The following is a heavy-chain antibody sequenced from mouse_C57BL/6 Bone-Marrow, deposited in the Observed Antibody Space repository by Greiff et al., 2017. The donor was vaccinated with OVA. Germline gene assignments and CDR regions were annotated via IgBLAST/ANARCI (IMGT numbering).Heavy chain of an antibody. Sequence: KPGKGLARIGQIYPGAGATNYNGKFKGKATLTADKSSSTAYMQLRRLTSEDSAVYFCARGAYWGQGTLVTVSA. CDR3: ARGAY. J-gene: IGHJ3*01. CDR2: IYPGAGAT. V-gene: IGHV1-80*01.